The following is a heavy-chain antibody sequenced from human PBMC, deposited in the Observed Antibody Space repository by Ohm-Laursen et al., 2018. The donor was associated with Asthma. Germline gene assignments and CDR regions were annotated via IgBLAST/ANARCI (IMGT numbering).Heavy chain of an antibody. Sequence: LRLSCAASGFTFSSYAMHWVRQAPGMGLEWVAVISYDGSNKYYADSVKGRFTISRDNSKNTLYLQMNSLRAEDTAVYYCARDKFPNLKVTTNFDYWGQGTLVTVSS. V-gene: IGHV3-30-3*01. D-gene: IGHD4-17*01. CDR3: ARDKFPNLKVTTNFDY. CDR2: ISYDGSNK. J-gene: IGHJ4*02. CDR1: GFTFSSYA.